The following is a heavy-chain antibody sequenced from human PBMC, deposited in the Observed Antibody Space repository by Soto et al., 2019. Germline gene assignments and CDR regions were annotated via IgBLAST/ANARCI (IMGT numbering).Heavy chain of an antibody. CDR3: ARQYSSTWYWEAFDI. V-gene: IGHV1-3*01. CDR1: GYSFSTSA. J-gene: IGHJ3*02. D-gene: IGHD6-13*01. Sequence: ASVKVSCKASGYSFSTSATHWVRQAPGQRLEWMGWINAVNGNTKYSENLQGRVTITRDTSASTVYMELSSLRSEDTAVYYCARQYSSTWYWEAFDIWGQGTMVTVPS. CDR2: INAVNGNT.